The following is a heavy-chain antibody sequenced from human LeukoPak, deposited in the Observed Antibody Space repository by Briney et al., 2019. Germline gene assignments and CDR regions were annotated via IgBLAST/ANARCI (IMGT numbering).Heavy chain of an antibody. J-gene: IGHJ6*03. CDR2: IIPMFGTA. V-gene: IGHV1-69*06. CDR1: GGTFSNYA. CDR3: ARRGPYYYDSAGPPTNYYYMDV. Sequence: SVKVSCKASGGTFSNYAISWVRQAPGEGVEWMGGIIPMFGTANYAQKFQGRVTITADKSTSTAYMELSRLRSEDTAVYYCARRGPYYYDSAGPPTNYYYMDVWGKGTTVTVSS. D-gene: IGHD3-22*01.